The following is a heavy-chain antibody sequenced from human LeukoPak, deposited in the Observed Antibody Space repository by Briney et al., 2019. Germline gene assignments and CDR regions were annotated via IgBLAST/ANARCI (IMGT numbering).Heavy chain of an antibody. Sequence: GESLKISCAASGFTLSSYSMNWVRQAPGKGLEWVSSISSSSSYIYYADSVKGRFTISRDNAKNSLYLQMNSLRAEDTAVYYCARDRDYGDYRDAFDIWGQGTMVTVSS. V-gene: IGHV3-21*01. CDR2: ISSSSSYI. J-gene: IGHJ3*02. CDR1: GFTLSSYS. D-gene: IGHD4-17*01. CDR3: ARDRDYGDYRDAFDI.